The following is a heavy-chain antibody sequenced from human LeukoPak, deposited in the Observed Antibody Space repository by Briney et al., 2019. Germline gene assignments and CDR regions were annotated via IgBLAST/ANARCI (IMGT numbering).Heavy chain of an antibody. CDR2: IYHSGST. J-gene: IGHJ4*02. CDR1: GGSISSGGYY. D-gene: IGHD5-24*01. CDR3: ARDKKMATITD. V-gene: IGHV4-30-2*01. Sequence: SETLSLTCTVSGGSISSGGYYWSWIRQPPGKGLEWIGYIYHSGSTYYNPSLKSRVTISVDRSKNQFSLKLSSVTAADTAVYYCARDKKMATITDWGQGTLVTVSS.